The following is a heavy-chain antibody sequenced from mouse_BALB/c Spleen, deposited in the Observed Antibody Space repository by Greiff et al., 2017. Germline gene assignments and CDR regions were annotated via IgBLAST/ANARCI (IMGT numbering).Heavy chain of an antibody. CDR2: IWSGGST. J-gene: IGHJ1*01. CDR3: YYGSSYWYFDV. CDR1: GFSLTSYG. V-gene: IGHV2-2*02. Sequence: VQLQQSGPGLVQPSQSLSITCTVSGFSLTSYGVHWVRQSPGKGLEWLGVIWSGGSTDYNAAFISRLSISKDNSKSQVFFKMNSLQANDTAIYYCYYGSSYWYFDVWGAGTTVTVSS. D-gene: IGHD1-1*01.